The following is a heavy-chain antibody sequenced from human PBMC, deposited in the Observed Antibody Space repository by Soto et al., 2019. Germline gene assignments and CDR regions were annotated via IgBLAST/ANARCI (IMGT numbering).Heavy chain of an antibody. V-gene: IGHV4-39*01. J-gene: IGHJ5*02. CDR1: GGSISSSSYY. Sequence: QLQLQESGPGLVKPSETLSLTCTVSGGSISSSSYYWGWIRQPPGKGLEWIGSIYYSGSTYYNPSLKSRVTISVDTSKNQFSLKLSSVTAADTAVYYCARTLRIAAACCGDWFDPWGQGTLVTVSS. CDR2: IYYSGST. D-gene: IGHD6-13*01. CDR3: ARTLRIAAACCGDWFDP.